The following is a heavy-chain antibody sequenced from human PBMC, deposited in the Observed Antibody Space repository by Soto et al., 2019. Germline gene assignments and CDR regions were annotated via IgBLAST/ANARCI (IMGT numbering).Heavy chain of an antibody. D-gene: IGHD3-10*01. CDR2: IYYSGST. J-gene: IGHJ4*02. Sequence: ASETLSLTCTVSGGSISSSSYYWGWIRQPPGKGLEWIGSIYYSGSTYYNPSLKSRVTISVDTSKNQFSLKLSSVTAADTAVYYCARRTTMVRGVISEFDYWGQGTLVTVSS. CDR1: GGSISSSSYY. CDR3: ARRTTMVRGVISEFDY. V-gene: IGHV4-39*01.